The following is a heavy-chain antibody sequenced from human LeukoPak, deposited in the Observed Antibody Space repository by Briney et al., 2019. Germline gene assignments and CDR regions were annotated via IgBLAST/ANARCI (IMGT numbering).Heavy chain of an antibody. J-gene: IGHJ4*02. V-gene: IGHV4-39*07. CDR1: GGSISSSSYY. CDR2: INYSGST. D-gene: IGHD5-18*01. CDR3: ASGYSYDLFDY. Sequence: PSETLSLTCTVSGGSISSSSYYWGWIRQPPGKGLEWMGSINYSGSTYHNPSLKSRVTISVDTSKNRFSLKLSSVTAADTAVFYCASGYSYDLFDYWGQGTLVTVSS.